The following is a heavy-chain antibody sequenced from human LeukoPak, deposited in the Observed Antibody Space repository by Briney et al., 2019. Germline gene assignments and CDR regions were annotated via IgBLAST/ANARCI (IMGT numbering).Heavy chain of an antibody. V-gene: IGHV1-2*02. CDR3: ARVGDIVVVPAAMPFDY. CDR2: INPNSGGT. D-gene: IGHD2-2*01. Sequence: ASVNVSCKSSGYTFTGYYMHWVRQPRAKGREWMGWINPNSGGTKYAQKFQGRVTMTRDTSISTAYMELSRLRSDDTAVYYCARVGDIVVVPAAMPFDYWGQGTLVTVSS. J-gene: IGHJ4*02. CDR1: GYTFTGYY.